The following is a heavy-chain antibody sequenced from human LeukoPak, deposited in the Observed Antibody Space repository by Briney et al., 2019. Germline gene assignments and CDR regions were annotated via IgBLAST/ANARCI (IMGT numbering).Heavy chain of an antibody. Sequence: GGSLRLSCAGSGFTLSSYYMHWVRQAPDKGLEWVAVMSYDETTANYAGSVQGRFTVSRDNSKNTLFLQINSLRAEDMAMYFCSRGGGANYYGDYFDYWSQGTLVTVSS. CDR1: GFTLSSYY. CDR2: MSYDETTA. D-gene: IGHD1-26*01. CDR3: SRGGGANYYGDYFDY. J-gene: IGHJ4*02. V-gene: IGHV3-30*14.